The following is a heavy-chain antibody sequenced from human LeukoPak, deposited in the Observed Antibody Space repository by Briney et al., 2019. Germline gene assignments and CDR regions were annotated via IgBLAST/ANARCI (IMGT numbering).Heavy chain of an antibody. CDR3: ARYSQKVSTIGSRDSRFDC. J-gene: IGHJ4*02. D-gene: IGHD3-10*01. CDR1: GFTFSSYW. V-gene: IGHV3-7*01. CDR2: IKVDGSEK. Sequence: GGSLRLSCAASGFTFSSYWMSWVRQAPGKGLEWVANIKVDGSEKYYVDSVEGRFTISRDNAENSLYLQMNSLRAEDTAVYYCARYSQKVSTIGSRDSRFDCWGQGTLVTVSS.